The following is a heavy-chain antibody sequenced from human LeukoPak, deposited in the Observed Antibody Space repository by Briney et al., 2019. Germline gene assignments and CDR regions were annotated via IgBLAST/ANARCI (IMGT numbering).Heavy chain of an antibody. Sequence: ASVKVSCKASGYTFTGYYMHWVRQAPGQGLEWMGWINPNSGGTNYAQEFQGRVTMTRDTSISTAYMELSRLRSDDTAVYYCARDLPVVGATLIGPNDYWGQGTLVTVSS. J-gene: IGHJ4*02. CDR2: INPNSGGT. V-gene: IGHV1-2*02. CDR1: GYTFTGYY. CDR3: ARDLPVVGATLIGPNDY. D-gene: IGHD1-26*01.